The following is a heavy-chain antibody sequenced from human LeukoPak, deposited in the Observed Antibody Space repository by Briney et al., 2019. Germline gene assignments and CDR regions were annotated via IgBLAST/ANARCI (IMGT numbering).Heavy chain of an antibody. CDR3: ARGTGSGWYDY. D-gene: IGHD6-19*01. CDR1: GFTFSSYA. V-gene: IGHV3-74*01. J-gene: IGHJ4*02. CDR2: INTDGSNT. Sequence: PGGSLRLSCAASGFTFSSYAMHWVRQAPGKGLVWVSRINTDGSNTFYADSVKGRFTISRDNAKNTLYLQMNTLRAEDTAVYFCARGTGSGWYDYWGQGILVTVSS.